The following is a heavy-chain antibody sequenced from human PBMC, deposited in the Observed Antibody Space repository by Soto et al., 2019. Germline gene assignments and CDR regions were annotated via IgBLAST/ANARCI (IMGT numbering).Heavy chain of an antibody. CDR1: GFTFSSFL. CDR2: INRDGSST. CDR3: TRDRSYSPDY. D-gene: IGHD5-18*01. Sequence: GGSLRLSCAASGFTFSSFLRFGVRQAPGKGLAGVLRINRDGSSTNYADPVKGRFTISRDSAKNPLYLQMNRRRAEDTAEYYCTRDRSYSPDYWGQGTLVSVSS. J-gene: IGHJ4*02. V-gene: IGHV3-74*01.